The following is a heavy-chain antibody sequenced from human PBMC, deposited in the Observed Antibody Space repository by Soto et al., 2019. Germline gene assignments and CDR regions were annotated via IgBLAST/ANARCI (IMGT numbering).Heavy chain of an antibody. V-gene: IGHV3-33*01. CDR3: ARDLGVALATLTLDS. CDR2: IWYDGSNK. D-gene: IGHD2-15*01. J-gene: IGHJ4*02. CDR1: GFTFGSYG. Sequence: SLRLSCAASGFTFGSYGIHWVLQTPGKGLEWVAVIWYDGSNKYYADSLKGRFTISRDDAKNSLYLQMNSLRVEDTGVYYCARDLGVALATLTLDSWGQGTLVTVSS.